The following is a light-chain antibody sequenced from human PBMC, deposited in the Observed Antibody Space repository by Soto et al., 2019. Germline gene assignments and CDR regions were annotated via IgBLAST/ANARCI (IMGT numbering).Light chain of an antibody. V-gene: IGLV1-40*01. CDR2: YND. CDR1: SSNLGSGFD. CDR3: QSYDSSLSGHVV. J-gene: IGLJ2*01. Sequence: QSVLTQPPSVSGAPRQRVTISCTGSSSNLGSGFDVQWYQQLPGTAPKLLIYYNDNRHSGVPDRFSGSKSGTSASLAITGLQADDEADYYCQSYDSSLSGHVVFGGGTKLTVL.